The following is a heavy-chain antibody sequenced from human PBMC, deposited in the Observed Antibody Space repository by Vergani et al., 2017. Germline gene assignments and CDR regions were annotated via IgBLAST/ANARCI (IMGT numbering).Heavy chain of an antibody. D-gene: IGHD4-17*01. Sequence: QVQLQESGPGLVKPSETLSLICTVSGGSINPSSSFWGWIRQSPGKGLEWIGSINYVGRTYYTPSLQSRATMSLDTSTTQFSLKLNSLTAADTAVYYCARSSMGVTTFGYWGQGALVTVSS. V-gene: IGHV4-39*07. CDR3: ARSSMGVTTFGY. J-gene: IGHJ4*02. CDR2: INYVGRT. CDR1: GGSINPSSSF.